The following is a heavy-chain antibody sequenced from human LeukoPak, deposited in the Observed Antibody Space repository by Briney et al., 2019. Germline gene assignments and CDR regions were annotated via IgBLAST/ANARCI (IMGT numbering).Heavy chain of an antibody. CDR2: IQHSGGT. V-gene: IGHV4-30-2*01. CDR1: GVSISSGGYY. Sequence: PSETLSLTCTVSGVSISSGGYYWSWIRQPPGKGLEWIGHIQHSGGTYYSPSLRSRVTMSLDRSKNQFSLNLSSATAADTAVYYCAREVGDAFDIWGQGTMVTVSS. J-gene: IGHJ3*02. D-gene: IGHD1-26*01. CDR3: AREVGDAFDI.